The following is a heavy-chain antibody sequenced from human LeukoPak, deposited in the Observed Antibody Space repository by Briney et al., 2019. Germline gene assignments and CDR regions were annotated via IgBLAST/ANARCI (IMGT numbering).Heavy chain of an antibody. D-gene: IGHD6-13*01. CDR1: GYTFTSYG. V-gene: IGHV1-18*01. CDR2: ISAYNGHT. J-gene: IGHJ4*01. CDR3: ARDKAAAAGTEDY. Sequence: ASVKVSCKASGYTFTSYGFTWVRQAPGQGLEWMGCISAYNGHTNYAQKFQGRVTLTTDTSTSTAYMELRSLISDDTAVYYCARDKAAAAGTEDYWGHGTLVTVSS.